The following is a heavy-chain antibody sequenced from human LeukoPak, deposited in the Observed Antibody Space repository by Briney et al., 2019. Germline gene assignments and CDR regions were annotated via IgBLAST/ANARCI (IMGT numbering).Heavy chain of an antibody. CDR3: VSSYCSGGSCYSASGY. CDR2: INNDGSST. CDR1: GFTFSSYW. Sequence: GGSLRLSCAASGFTFSSYWMHWVRQAQGKGLVWVSRINNDGSSTSYADSVKGRFTISRDNAKNTLYLQMNSLRAEDTAVYYCVSSYCSGGSCYSASGYWGQGTLVTVSS. J-gene: IGHJ4*02. V-gene: IGHV3-74*01. D-gene: IGHD2-15*01.